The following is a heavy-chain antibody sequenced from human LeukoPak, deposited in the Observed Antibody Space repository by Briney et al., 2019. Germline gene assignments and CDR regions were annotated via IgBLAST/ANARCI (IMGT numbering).Heavy chain of an antibody. CDR1: GGSFSGYY. CDR2: INHSGST. D-gene: IGHD6-13*01. J-gene: IGHJ2*01. Sequence: KTSETLSLTCAVYGGSFSGYYWSWIRQPPGKGLEWVGEINHSGSTNYNPSLKSRVTISVDTSKNQFSLKLSSVTAADTAVYYCAREEDSSWSNWYFDLWGRGTLVTVSS. CDR3: AREEDSSWSNWYFDL. V-gene: IGHV4-34*01.